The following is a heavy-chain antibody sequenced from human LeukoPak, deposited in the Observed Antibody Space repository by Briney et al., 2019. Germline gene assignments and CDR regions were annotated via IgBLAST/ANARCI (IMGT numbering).Heavy chain of an antibody. Sequence: SDTLSLTCTVSGGSMSISSYYWGWIRQPPGKGLEWIGSIYSSGSPYYNPSLKSRVTISVDTSKNQFSLKLNSVTAADTAVYYCASGEGWLVRYWGQGTMVSVSS. J-gene: IGHJ4*02. D-gene: IGHD6-19*01. CDR2: IYSSGSP. CDR1: GGSMSISSYY. CDR3: ASGEGWLVRY. V-gene: IGHV4-39*07.